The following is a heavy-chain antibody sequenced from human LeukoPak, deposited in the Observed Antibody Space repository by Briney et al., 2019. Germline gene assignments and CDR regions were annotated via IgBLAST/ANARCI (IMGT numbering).Heavy chain of an antibody. V-gene: IGHV4-30-4*01. Sequence: SETLSLTCTVSGGSISSGDYYWSWIRQPPGRGLEWIGYIYYSGSTYYNPSLKSRVTISVDTSKNQFSLKLSSVTAADTAVYYCARDRHYDILTGYHNWFDPWGQGTLVTVSS. J-gene: IGHJ5*02. CDR3: ARDRHYDILTGYHNWFDP. CDR2: IYYSGST. D-gene: IGHD3-9*01. CDR1: GGSISSGDYY.